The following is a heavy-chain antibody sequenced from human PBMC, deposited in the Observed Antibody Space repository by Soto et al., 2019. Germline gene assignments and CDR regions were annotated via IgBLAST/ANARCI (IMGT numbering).Heavy chain of an antibody. CDR2: ISSSSSYI. J-gene: IGHJ6*02. CDR1: GFTFSSYS. Sequence: GGSLRLSCAASGFTFSSYSMNWVRQAPGKGLEWVSSISSSSSYIYYADSVKGRFTISRDNAKNSLYLQMNSLRAEDTAVYYCARSKGVTTVTTRYYYYGMDVWGQGTTVTVSS. D-gene: IGHD4-17*01. V-gene: IGHV3-21*01. CDR3: ARSKGVTTVTTRYYYYGMDV.